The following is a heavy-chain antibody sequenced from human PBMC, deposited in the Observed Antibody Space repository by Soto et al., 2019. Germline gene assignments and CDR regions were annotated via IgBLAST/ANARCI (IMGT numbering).Heavy chain of an antibody. CDR3: AARWGELPSFVDY. Sequence: EVQLLESGGGLVQPGGSLRLSCAASGFTFSSYAMSWVRQAPGKGLEWVSAISGSGGRTYYADSVKGRFTISRDNSKNTLYLQMNSLRAEDTAVYYCAARWGELPSFVDYWGQGTLVTVSS. D-gene: IGHD1-26*01. CDR2: ISGSGGRT. J-gene: IGHJ4*02. CDR1: GFTFSSYA. V-gene: IGHV3-23*01.